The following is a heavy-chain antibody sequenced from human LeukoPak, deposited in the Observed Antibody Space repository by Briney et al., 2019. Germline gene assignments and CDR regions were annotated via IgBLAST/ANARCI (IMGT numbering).Heavy chain of an antibody. CDR1: GGSISSYY. D-gene: IGHD6-13*01. CDR3: ARGIADPYSFDS. Sequence: SETLSPTCTVSGGSISSYYWSWIRQPAGKGLEWIGRICSTGSTNYSPSLKSRVTMSVDKSKNQFSLNLSSVTAADTAVYYCARGIADPYSFDSWGQGTLVTVSS. CDR2: ICSTGST. V-gene: IGHV4-4*07. J-gene: IGHJ4*02.